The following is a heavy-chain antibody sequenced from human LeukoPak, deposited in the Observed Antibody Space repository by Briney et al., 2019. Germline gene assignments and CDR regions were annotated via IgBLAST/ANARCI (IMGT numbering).Heavy chain of an antibody. CDR1: GFTFSSYW. V-gene: IGHV3-74*01. CDR3: ATGTYCSSTSCYHYYYYGMDV. J-gene: IGHJ6*02. CDR2: INSDGSST. D-gene: IGHD2-2*01. Sequence: PGGSLRLSCAASGFTFSSYWMHWVRQAPGKGLAYVSRINSDGSSTSYADSVKGRFTISRDNAKNTLYLQMNSLRAEDTAVYYCATGTYCSSTSCYHYYYYGMDVWGQGTTVTVSS.